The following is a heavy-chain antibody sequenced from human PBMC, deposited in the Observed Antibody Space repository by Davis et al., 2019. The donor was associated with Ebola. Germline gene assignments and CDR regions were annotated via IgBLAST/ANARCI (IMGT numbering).Heavy chain of an antibody. Sequence: PGGSLRLSCAASGFTFSRHWMSWVRQAPGKGLEWVANTNQDETIQHYVDSVKGRFSISRDNAKNSLYLQMNSLRAEDTAVYYCAKDLSGWYYFDYWGQGTLVTVSS. J-gene: IGHJ4*02. V-gene: IGHV3-7*03. CDR2: TNQDETIQ. D-gene: IGHD6-19*01. CDR3: AKDLSGWYYFDY. CDR1: GFTFSRHW.